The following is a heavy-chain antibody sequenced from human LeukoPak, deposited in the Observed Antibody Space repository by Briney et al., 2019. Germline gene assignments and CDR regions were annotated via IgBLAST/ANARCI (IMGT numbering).Heavy chain of an antibody. CDR1: GFTFSNHG. D-gene: IGHD3-22*01. J-gene: IGHJ4*02. V-gene: IGHV3-23*01. Sequence: PGGSLRLSCAASGFTFSNHGMNWVRQAPGKGLEWVSGISPSGDIRYYADSVKGRFTISRDNSKNTLYLQMNSLRAEDTAVYYCAKDLGYYYDSSGAYRAYWGQGTLVTVSS. CDR2: ISPSGDIR. CDR3: AKDLGYYYDSSGAYRAY.